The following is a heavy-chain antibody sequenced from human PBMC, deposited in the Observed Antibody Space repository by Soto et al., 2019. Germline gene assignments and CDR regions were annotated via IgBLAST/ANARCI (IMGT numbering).Heavy chain of an antibody. J-gene: IGHJ6*02. Sequence: EVQLLESGGGLVQPAGSLRLSCAASGFTFSSYAMSWVRQAPGKGLEWVSAISGSGGSTYYADSVKGRFTISRDNSNNKLYLQTNSLRAGDTAVYYCAKDLPITMVLGVRTPNYYYGIDVWGQGTTVTVSS. CDR2: ISGSGGST. V-gene: IGHV3-23*01. CDR1: GFTFSSYA. D-gene: IGHD3-10*01. CDR3: AKDLPITMVLGVRTPNYYYGIDV.